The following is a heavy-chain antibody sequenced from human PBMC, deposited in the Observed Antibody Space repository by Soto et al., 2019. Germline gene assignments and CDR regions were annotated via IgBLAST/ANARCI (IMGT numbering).Heavy chain of an antibody. CDR2: MYNSGST. J-gene: IGHJ4*01. Sequence: PSETLSLTCTVSGGSISSYYWTWIRQPPGKGLEWIGFMYNSGSTHYNPSLKSRVTISLDTSKNQFSLNLRSVTAADTAVYYCASMGYHYGSGSYPLDYWGHGTLVTVSS. D-gene: IGHD3-10*01. CDR1: GGSISSYY. CDR3: ASMGYHYGSGSYPLDY. V-gene: IGHV4-59*08.